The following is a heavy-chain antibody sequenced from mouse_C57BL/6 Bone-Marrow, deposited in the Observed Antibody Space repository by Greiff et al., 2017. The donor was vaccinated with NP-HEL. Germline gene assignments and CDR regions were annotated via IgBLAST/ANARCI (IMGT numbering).Heavy chain of an antibody. D-gene: IGHD1-1*01. J-gene: IGHJ3*01. Sequence: VQLQQSGAELARPGASVKLSCKASGYTFTSYGISWVKQRTGQGLEWIGEIYPRSGNTYYNEKFKGKATLTADKSSSTAYMELRSLTSEDSAVYFCAEGYYYGSSYGFAYWGQGTLVTVSA. V-gene: IGHV1-81*01. CDR1: GYTFTSYG. CDR3: AEGYYYGSSYGFAY. CDR2: IYPRSGNT.